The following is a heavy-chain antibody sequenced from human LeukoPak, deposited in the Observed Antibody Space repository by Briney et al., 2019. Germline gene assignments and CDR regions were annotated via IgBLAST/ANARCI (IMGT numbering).Heavy chain of an antibody. J-gene: IGHJ4*02. V-gene: IGHV4-39*01. D-gene: IGHD3-9*01. CDR3: ARHTDPLYYDILTGYYNRGYYFDY. CDR2: IYYSGST. CDR1: GGSISSSSYY. Sequence: PSETLSLTCTVSGGSISSSSYYWGWIRQPPGKGLELIGSIYYSGSTYYNPSLKSRVTISVDTSKNQFSLKLSSVTAADTAVYYCARHTDPLYYDILTGYYNRGYYFDYWGQGTLVTVSS.